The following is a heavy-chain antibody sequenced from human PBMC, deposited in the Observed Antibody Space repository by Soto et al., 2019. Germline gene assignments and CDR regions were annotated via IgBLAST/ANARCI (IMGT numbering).Heavy chain of an antibody. D-gene: IGHD2-15*01. CDR1: GGSISSYY. J-gene: IGHJ3*02. CDR3: ARVLVVADAFDI. CDR2: IYYSGST. V-gene: IGHV4-59*01. Sequence: QVQLQESGPGLVKPSETLSLTCTVSGGSISSYYWSWIRQPPGKGLEWIGYIYYSGSTNYNPSLKSRVTISVDTSKNRFSLKLSSVTAADTAVYYCARVLVVADAFDIWGQGTMVTVSS.